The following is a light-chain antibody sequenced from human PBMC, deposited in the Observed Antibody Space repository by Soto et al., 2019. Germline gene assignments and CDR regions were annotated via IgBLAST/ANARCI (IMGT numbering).Light chain of an antibody. CDR1: QSVTSSC. Sequence: EIVLTQSPGTLSLSPGERATLSCTASQSVTSSCLAWYQRKPGQAPRLLIHTTSIRATDIPDKFSGSGSGTDFTITISRLEPQASAVYYCQQCGGSPLFSFGPGTRVAI. CDR2: TTS. V-gene: IGKV3-20*01. J-gene: IGKJ3*01. CDR3: QQCGGSPLFS.